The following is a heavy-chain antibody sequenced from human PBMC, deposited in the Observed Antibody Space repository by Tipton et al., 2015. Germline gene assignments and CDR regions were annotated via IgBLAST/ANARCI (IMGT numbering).Heavy chain of an antibody. CDR2: IKSIPDGGTT. D-gene: IGHD3-10*01. J-gene: IGHJ4*02. V-gene: IGHV3-15*07. Sequence: SLRLSCAVSDFTFNDAWMNWVRQTPGKGLEWVGRIKSIPDGGTTDYAAPVKGRFTISRDDSKSTLYLQMNSLKTEDTGVYYCTYVFGYWGQGTLVTVSS. CDR3: TYVFGY. CDR1: DFTFNDAW.